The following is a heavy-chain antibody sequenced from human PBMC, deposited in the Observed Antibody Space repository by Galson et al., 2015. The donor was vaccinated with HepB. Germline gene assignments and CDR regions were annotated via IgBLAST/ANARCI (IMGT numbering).Heavy chain of an antibody. CDR1: GFTFSSYT. Sequence: SLRLSCEASGFTFSSYTMNWVRQAPGKGLEWVASISSSSSYIYYADSVKGRFTIARDNSKNTGYLQLNSLRAEDTAVYYCARARGGVRSYWYFDLWGRGTLVTVSS. V-gene: IGHV3-21*01. CDR3: ARARGGVRSYWYFDL. CDR2: ISSSSSYI. J-gene: IGHJ2*01. D-gene: IGHD3-10*01.